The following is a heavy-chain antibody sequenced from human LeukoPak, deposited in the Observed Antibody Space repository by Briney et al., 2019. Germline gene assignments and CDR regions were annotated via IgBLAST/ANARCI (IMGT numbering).Heavy chain of an antibody. J-gene: IGHJ3*02. CDR2: MNPNSGNT. CDR3: ARGGNYDFWSGQAWAFDI. D-gene: IGHD3-3*01. V-gene: IGHV1-8*03. CDR1: GYTFTSYD. Sequence: GASVKVSCKASGYTFTSYDINWVRQATGQGLEWMGWMNPNSGNTGYAQKFQGRVTITRNTSISTAYMELSSLRSEDTAVYYCARGGNYDFWSGQAWAFDIWGQGTMVTVSS.